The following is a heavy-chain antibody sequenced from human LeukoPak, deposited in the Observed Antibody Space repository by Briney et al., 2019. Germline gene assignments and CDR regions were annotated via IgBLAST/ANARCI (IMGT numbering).Heavy chain of an antibody. D-gene: IGHD6-13*01. CDR1: GFTFRTYW. CDR2: ISSSGSTI. CDR3: ARAGYSSSWTRFDY. Sequence: PGGSLRLSCVASGFTFRTYWMHWVRQAPGKGLEWVSYISSSGSTIYYADSVKGRFTISRDNAKNSLYLQMNSLRAEDTAVYYCARAGYSSSWTRFDYWGQGTLVTVSS. J-gene: IGHJ4*02. V-gene: IGHV3-11*01.